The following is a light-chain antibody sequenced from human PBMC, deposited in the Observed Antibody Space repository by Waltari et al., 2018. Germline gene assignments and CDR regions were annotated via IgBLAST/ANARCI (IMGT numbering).Light chain of an antibody. V-gene: IGLV2-23*02. CDR2: EVT. CDR1: TSAFGLYTF. CDR3: CSYAGDALWV. J-gene: IGLJ3*02. Sequence: PALTQPAPVSAPPGQSTPISCTGTTSAFGLYTFVPWYQHHPGKVPNVLIYEVTNRPSGVSNRFSGSKSGYTASLTISGLQAEDEADYYCCSYAGDALWVFGGGTKLTVL.